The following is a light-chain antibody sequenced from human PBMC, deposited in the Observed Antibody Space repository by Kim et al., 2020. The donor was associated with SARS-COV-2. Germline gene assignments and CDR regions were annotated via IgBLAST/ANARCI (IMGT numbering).Light chain of an antibody. CDR1: QGVSSY. Sequence: EIVLTQSPGTLSLSPGERATLSCRASQGVSSYLAWYQQKPGQAPRLLIYGASSKATGIPDRFSGSGSATDFTLTIGRLEPEDFAVYYCQQYGSSPSTVGQGTRLEIK. CDR3: QQYGSSPST. V-gene: IGKV3-20*01. CDR2: GAS. J-gene: IGKJ5*01.